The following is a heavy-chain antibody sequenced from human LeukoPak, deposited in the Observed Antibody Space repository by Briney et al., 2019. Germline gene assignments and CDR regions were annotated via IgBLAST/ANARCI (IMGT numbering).Heavy chain of an antibody. D-gene: IGHD4-17*01. V-gene: IGHV1-2*02. J-gene: IGHJ3*02. CDR1: GYTFTVYY. Sequence: ASVKVSCKASGYTFTVYYMHWVRQAPGQGREWMGWINPNSGGTNYAQKFQGRVTMTRDMSTSTVYMELSSLRSDDTAVYYCARESFTTVTSATDAFDIWGQGTMVTVSS. CDR2: INPNSGGT. CDR3: ARESFTTVTSATDAFDI.